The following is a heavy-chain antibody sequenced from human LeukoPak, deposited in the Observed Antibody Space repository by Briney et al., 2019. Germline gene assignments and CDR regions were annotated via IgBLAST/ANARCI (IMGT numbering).Heavy chain of an antibody. CDR1: GGSFSGYY. CDR3: ARSSSSYYYYMDV. D-gene: IGHD6-13*01. V-gene: IGHV4-34*01. CDR2: INHSGST. Sequence: PSETLSLTCAVYGGSFSGYYWSWIRQPSGKGLEWIGEINHSGSTNYNPSLKSRVTISVDTSKNQFSLKLSSVTAADTAVYYCARSSSSYYYYMDVWGKGTTVTVSS. J-gene: IGHJ6*03.